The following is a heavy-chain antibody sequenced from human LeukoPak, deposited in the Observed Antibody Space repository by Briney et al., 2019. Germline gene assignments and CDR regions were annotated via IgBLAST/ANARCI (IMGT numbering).Heavy chain of an antibody. CDR3: ARGTGPPVMITFGGVIDYYFDY. CDR1: GYTFTGYY. D-gene: IGHD3-16*02. Sequence: ASVKVSCKASGYTFTGYYMHWVRQAPGQGLEWMGWINPNSGGTNYAQKFQGWVTMTRDTSISTAYVELSRLRSDDTAVYYCARGTGPPVMITFGGVIDYYFDYWGQGTLVTVSS. J-gene: IGHJ4*02. V-gene: IGHV1-2*04. CDR2: INPNSGGT.